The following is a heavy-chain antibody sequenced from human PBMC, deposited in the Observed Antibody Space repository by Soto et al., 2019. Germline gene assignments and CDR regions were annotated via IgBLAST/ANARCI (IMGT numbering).Heavy chain of an antibody. Sequence: QVQLQESGPGQTKPSQTLSLTCTVSGGSISSGDYYWSWIRQPPGKGLEWIGYISYSGNTYYTPYLKSRITISVDMSKNQFSLNVSSVTAADTAVYFCARTNYDYVWGSWRFDYWGQGTLVTVSS. CDR2: ISYSGNT. D-gene: IGHD3-16*01. V-gene: IGHV4-30-4*01. J-gene: IGHJ4*02. CDR3: ARTNYDYVWGSWRFDY. CDR1: GGSISSGDYY.